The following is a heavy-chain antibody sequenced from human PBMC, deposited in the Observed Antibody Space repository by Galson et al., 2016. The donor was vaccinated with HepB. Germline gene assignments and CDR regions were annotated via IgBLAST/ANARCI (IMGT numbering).Heavy chain of an antibody. D-gene: IGHD2-21*01. V-gene: IGHV3-33*01. CDR2: IWDDGSKE. Sequence: SLRLSCAASGFTFSSYGMHWVRQAPGKGLEWVAVIWDDGSKEYYADSVKGRFTISRDNSKNTLYLQMNSLRAEDPAVYYCGRDPPGVYCGGGPCSGYYVMDVWGQGTTVTVSS. CDR3: GRDPPGVYCGGGPCSGYYVMDV. CDR1: GFTFSSYG. J-gene: IGHJ6*02.